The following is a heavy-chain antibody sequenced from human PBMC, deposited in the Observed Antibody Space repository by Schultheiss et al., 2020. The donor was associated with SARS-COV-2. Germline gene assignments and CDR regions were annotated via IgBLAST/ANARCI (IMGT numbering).Heavy chain of an antibody. CDR2: IGTAGDT. CDR3: ARLDYGDYEIDY. Sequence: GESLKISCAASGFTFSSYAMSWVRQAPGKGLEWVSAIGTAGDTYYQGSVKGRFTISRDNSKNTLYLQMNSLRAEDTALYYCARLDYGDYEIDYWGQGTLVTVSS. CDR1: GFTFSSYA. V-gene: IGHV3-23*01. D-gene: IGHD4-17*01. J-gene: IGHJ4*02.